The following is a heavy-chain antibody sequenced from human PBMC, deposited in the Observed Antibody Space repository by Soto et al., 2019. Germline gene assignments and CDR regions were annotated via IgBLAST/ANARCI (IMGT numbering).Heavy chain of an antibody. CDR1: GFTISSNA. CDR2: ISDRGDTT. V-gene: IGHV3-23*01. D-gene: IGHD1-1*01. J-gene: IGHJ4*02. Sequence: EVQLLESGGGLVQPGGSLRLSCAASGFTISSNAMYWVRQAPGKGLEWVSGISDRGDTTHYADSAKGRFTISRDTSKNTLYLQLNALRADDTAVYYCAKDKPGTTSFDYWGQGTLVTVSS. CDR3: AKDKPGTTSFDY.